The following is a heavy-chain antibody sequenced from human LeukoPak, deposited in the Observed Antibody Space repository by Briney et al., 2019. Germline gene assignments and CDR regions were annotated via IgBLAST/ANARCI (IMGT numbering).Heavy chain of an antibody. J-gene: IGHJ4*02. D-gene: IGHD1-1*01. Sequence: SETLSLTCTVSGGSISSYYWNWIRQPPGKGLEWIGYIYYSGTTDYNPSLKSRVTISVDTSKNQFSLKLRPVTAADTAVYYCARDKVPGDYWGRGTLVTVSS. CDR3: ARDKVPGDY. V-gene: IGHV4-59*01. CDR1: GGSISSYY. CDR2: IYYSGTT.